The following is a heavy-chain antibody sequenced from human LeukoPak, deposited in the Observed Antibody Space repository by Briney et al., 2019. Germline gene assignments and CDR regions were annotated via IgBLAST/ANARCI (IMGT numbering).Heavy chain of an antibody. CDR1: GFTFSSYG. D-gene: IGHD3-3*01. V-gene: IGHV3-30*02. J-gene: IGHJ6*03. CDR3: AKDGNYDFWSGYLTTTYYYYMDV. CDR2: IRYDGSNK. Sequence: GGSLRLSCAASGFTFSSYGMHWVRQAPGKGLEWVAFIRYDGSNKYYADSVKGRFTISRDNSKNTLYLQMNSLRAEDTAVYYCAKDGNYDFWSGYLTTTYYYYMDVWGKGTTVTVSS.